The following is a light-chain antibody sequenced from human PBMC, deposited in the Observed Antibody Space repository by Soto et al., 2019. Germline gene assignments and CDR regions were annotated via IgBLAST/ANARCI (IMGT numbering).Light chain of an antibody. V-gene: IGLV2-14*01. Sequence: QSALTQPASVSGSPGQSITISCTGTSSDVGGYNYVSWYQQHPGKAPKLRIYEVSNRPSGVSNRCSGSKSGKTASLTISGLQAEDEGDYYCSSYTSSSTLVFGTGTKVTVL. J-gene: IGLJ1*01. CDR1: SSDVGGYNY. CDR3: SSYTSSSTLV. CDR2: EVS.